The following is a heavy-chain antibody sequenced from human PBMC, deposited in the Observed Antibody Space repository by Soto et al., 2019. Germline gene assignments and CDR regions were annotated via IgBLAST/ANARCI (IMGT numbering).Heavy chain of an antibody. V-gene: IGHV6-1*01. CDR2: TYYRSKWYN. D-gene: IGHD3-10*01. Sequence: SQTLSLTCAISGDSVSSNSAACNWIRQSPSRGLEWLGRTYYRSKWYNDYAVSVKSRITINPDTSKNQFSLQLNSVTPEDTAVYYCARAYRGSGGYYYYMDVWGKGTTVTVSS. CDR3: ARAYRGSGGYYYYMDV. CDR1: GDSVSSNSAA. J-gene: IGHJ6*03.